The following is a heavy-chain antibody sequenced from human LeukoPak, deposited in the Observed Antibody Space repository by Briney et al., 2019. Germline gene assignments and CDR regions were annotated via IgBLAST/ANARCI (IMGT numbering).Heavy chain of an antibody. V-gene: IGHV4-59*01. CDR3: ARLTALYYFDY. J-gene: IGHJ4*02. CDR2: IYYSGST. CDR1: GGSISSYY. D-gene: IGHD2-15*01. Sequence: SGTLSLTCTVSGGSISSYYWSWIRQPPGKGLEWIGYIYYSGSTNYNPSLKSRVTISVDTSKNQFSLKLSSVTAADTAVYYCARLTALYYFDYWGQGTLVTVSS.